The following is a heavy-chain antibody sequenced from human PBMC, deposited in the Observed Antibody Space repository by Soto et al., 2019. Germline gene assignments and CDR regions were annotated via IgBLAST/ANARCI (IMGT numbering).Heavy chain of an antibody. D-gene: IGHD6-6*01. CDR1: GFTFSDHG. CDR3: AKDRTIASRNFDS. CDR2: ISGSVGST. J-gene: IGHJ4*02. Sequence: GGSLRLSCAASGFTFSDHGMHWVRQAPGKGLEWVSSISGSVGSTFYADSVKGRFTIPRDNSMNTLYLQMNSLRAEDTAVYYCAKDRTIASRNFDSWGQGALVTVSS. V-gene: IGHV3-23*01.